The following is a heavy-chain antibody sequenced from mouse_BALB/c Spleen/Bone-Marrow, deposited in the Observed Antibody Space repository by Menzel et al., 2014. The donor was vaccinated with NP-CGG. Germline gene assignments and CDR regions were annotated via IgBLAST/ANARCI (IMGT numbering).Heavy chain of an antibody. Sequence: VQRVESGPELVKPGASVKISCKASGYAFSRSWMNWVKQRPGQGLEWIGRIYPGDGDTNYNGKFRGKATLTADKSSSTAYMQLSSLTSVDSAVYFCARTLILTGRGVAYWGQGTLVTVSA. CDR1: GYAFSRSW. J-gene: IGHJ3*01. D-gene: IGHD4-1*01. CDR2: IYPGDGDT. V-gene: IGHV1-82*01. CDR3: ARTLILTGRGVAY.